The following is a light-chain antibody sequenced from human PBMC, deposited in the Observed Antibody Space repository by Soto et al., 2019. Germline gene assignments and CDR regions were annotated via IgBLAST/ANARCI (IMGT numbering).Light chain of an antibody. CDR2: EVS. J-gene: IGLJ2*01. CDR3: SSYTCSSTVV. V-gene: IGLV2-14*01. CDR1: SSDFGGYNY. Sequence: QSALTQPASVSGSPGQSITITCTGTSSDFGGYNYVSWYQQHPGKAPKLMIYEVSNRPSGVSNRFSGSKSDNTASLTISGLQAAAEADYYCSSYTCSSTVVFGGGTKLT.